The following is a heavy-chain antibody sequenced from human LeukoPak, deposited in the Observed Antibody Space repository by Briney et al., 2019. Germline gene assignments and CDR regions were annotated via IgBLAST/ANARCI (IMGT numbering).Heavy chain of an antibody. V-gene: IGHV3-11*04. Sequence: GGSLTLLCAPSRLPLSDYYMRWLRQAPGRGLEWVSYISSSCSTIFYADSVKGLFTIHRHHAKNSVYLKMKSLRAEDTAVYYCARVGVTGLDPWGQGTLVTVSS. CDR1: RLPLSDYY. J-gene: IGHJ5*02. CDR3: ARVGVTGLDP. CDR2: ISSSCSTI. D-gene: IGHD1-20*01.